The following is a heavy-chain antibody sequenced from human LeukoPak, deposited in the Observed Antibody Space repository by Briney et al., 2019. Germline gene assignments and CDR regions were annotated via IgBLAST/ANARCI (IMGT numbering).Heavy chain of an antibody. CDR1: GGSISSSSYY. CDR3: ARQFYYDSGGSHY. J-gene: IGHJ4*02. CDR2: IFYSGST. D-gene: IGHD3-22*01. V-gene: IGHV4-39*01. Sequence: ASETLSLTCTVSGGSISSSSYYWGWIRQPPGKGLEWIGSIFYSGSTYYNPSLESRVTISVDTSKNQFSLKLSSVTAADTAVYYCARQFYYDSGGSHYWGQGTLVTVS.